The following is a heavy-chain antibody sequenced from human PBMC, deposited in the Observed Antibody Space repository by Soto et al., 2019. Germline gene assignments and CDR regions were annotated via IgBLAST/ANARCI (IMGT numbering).Heavy chain of an antibody. CDR1: GYTFTSFD. V-gene: IGHV1-8*01. D-gene: IGHD6-13*01. Sequence: ASVKVSCRASGYTFTSFDINWVRQTTGQGLEWMGWMNPNNGNTDYAQKFQGRVTMTRDTSISTAYMELSSLRSEDTAVYYCAREVPNSSTWPFDYWGQGTLVTVSS. CDR2: MNPNNGNT. J-gene: IGHJ4*02. CDR3: AREVPNSSTWPFDY.